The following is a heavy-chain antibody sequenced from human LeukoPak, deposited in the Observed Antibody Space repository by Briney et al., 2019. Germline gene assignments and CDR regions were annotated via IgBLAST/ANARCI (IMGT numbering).Heavy chain of an antibody. CDR3: AKVYYDSSGYYQYYFDY. J-gene: IGHJ4*02. V-gene: IGHV3-23*01. D-gene: IGHD3-22*01. Sequence: GGSLRLSCAASGFTFSSYAMSWVRQAPGKGLKWVSAISGSGGGTYYADSVKGRFTISRDNSKNTLYLQMNSLRAEDTAVYYCAKVYYDSSGYYQYYFDYWGQGTLVTVSS. CDR1: GFTFSSYA. CDR2: ISGSGGGT.